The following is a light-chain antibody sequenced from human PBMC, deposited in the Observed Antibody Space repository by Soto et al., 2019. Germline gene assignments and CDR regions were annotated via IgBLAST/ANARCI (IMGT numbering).Light chain of an antibody. V-gene: IGKV1-39*01. CDR3: QQTYRTPLT. CDR1: QSIGGY. CDR2: AAS. J-gene: IGKJ4*01. Sequence: DIQMTQSPSSLSASVGDRVTITCRASQSIGGYLNWYQQKPGKSPKLLIYAASSLHSGVKSRFSGSGSGPDFTLTISSLQPEDFATYSCQQTYRTPLTFGGGTKVEIK.